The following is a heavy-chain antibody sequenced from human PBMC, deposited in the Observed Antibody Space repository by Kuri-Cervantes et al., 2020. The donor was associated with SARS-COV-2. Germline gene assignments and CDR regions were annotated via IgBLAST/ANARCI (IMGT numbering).Heavy chain of an antibody. J-gene: IGHJ6*02. CDR2: IIPIFGTA. D-gene: IGHD3-10*01. CDR1: GGTFSSYA. V-gene: IGHV1-69*06. Sequence: SVKVSCKASGGTFSSYAISWVRQAPEQGLEWMGGIIPIFGTANYAQKFQGRVTITADKSTSTAYMELSSLRSEDTAVYYCARGGSDYYYYGMDVWGQGTTVTVSS. CDR3: ARGGSDYYYYGMDV.